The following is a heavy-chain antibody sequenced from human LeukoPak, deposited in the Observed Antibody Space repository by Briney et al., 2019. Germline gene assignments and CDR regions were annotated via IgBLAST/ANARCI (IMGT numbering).Heavy chain of an antibody. D-gene: IGHD1-26*01. V-gene: IGHV3-7*01. CDR2: IKQDGSEK. CDR3: ARDRRVGATIDY. CDR1: GFTVSSNC. Sequence: PGGSLRLSCAASGFTVSSNCMIWVRQAPGKGLEWVANIKQDGSEKYYVDSVKGRFTISRDNAKNSLYLQMNSLRAEDTAVYYCARDRRVGATIDYWGQGTLVTVSS. J-gene: IGHJ4*02.